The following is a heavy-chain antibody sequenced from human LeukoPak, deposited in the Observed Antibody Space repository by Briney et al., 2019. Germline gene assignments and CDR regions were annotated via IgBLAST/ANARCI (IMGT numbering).Heavy chain of an antibody. CDR1: GFISTNAW. CDR3: ARDGAPFDF. D-gene: IGHD3-16*01. Sequence: GGSLRLSCAASGFISTNAWMSWVRQAPGKGLEWVANIKQDGSEKYYVGSVKGRFTISRDNAKNSLYLQMNSLRAEDTAVYYCARDGAPFDFWGQGTLVIVSS. J-gene: IGHJ4*02. CDR2: IKQDGSEK. V-gene: IGHV3-7*04.